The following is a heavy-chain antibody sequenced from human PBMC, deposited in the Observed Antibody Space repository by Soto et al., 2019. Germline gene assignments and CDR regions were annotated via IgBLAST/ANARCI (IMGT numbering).Heavy chain of an antibody. V-gene: IGHV3-7*03. CDR3: AGWGSGYAFDN. CDR1: GFTFSSYW. J-gene: IGHJ3*02. D-gene: IGHD2-21*01. CDR2: IKQDGSEK. Sequence: GGSLRLSCAASGFTFSSYWMSWVRQAPGKGLEWVANIKQDGSEKYYVDSVKGRFTISRDNAKNSLYLQMISLRAEDTAVDYCAGWGSGYAFDNWGQGTMVTVSS.